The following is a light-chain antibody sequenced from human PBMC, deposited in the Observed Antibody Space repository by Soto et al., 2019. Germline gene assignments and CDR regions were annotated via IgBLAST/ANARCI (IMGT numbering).Light chain of an antibody. V-gene: IGLV4-69*01. J-gene: IGLJ2*01. CDR1: SGHSTYA. CDR3: QTWGTGIYVV. Sequence: QSVLTQSPSASASLGASVKLTCTLTSGHSTYAIAWHQQQPEKGPRYLMKVNSDGSHTKGDGIPDRFSGSSSGAERYLTISSLPSEDEADYYCQTWGTGIYVVFGGGTKLTVL. CDR2: VNSDGSH.